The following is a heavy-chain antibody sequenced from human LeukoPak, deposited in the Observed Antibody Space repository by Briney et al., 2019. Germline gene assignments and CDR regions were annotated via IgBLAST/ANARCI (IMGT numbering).Heavy chain of an antibody. CDR2: TYYRSKWYN. Sequence: SQTLSLICAISGDSVSSNSAAWTWIRQSPSRGLEWLGRTYYRSKWYNDYAVSVKSRITISPDTSKNQFSLQLNSVTPEDTAVYYCARATHTVTTGLGYWGQGTLVTVSS. V-gene: IGHV6-1*01. CDR1: GDSVSSNSAA. CDR3: ARATHTVTTGLGY. J-gene: IGHJ4*02. D-gene: IGHD4-17*01.